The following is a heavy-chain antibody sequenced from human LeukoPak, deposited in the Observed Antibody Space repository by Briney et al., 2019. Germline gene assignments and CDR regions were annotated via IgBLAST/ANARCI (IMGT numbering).Heavy chain of an antibody. CDR1: GFTVSSNS. D-gene: IGHD6-13*01. CDR3: HGGTGGQQLVLFDY. V-gene: IGHV3-53*01. Sequence: PGWSLRLSCTVSGFTVSSNSMSSVRQAPGKGLEWFSFIYSDNTHYSDSVKGRFTISRDNAKISLYLQMNSLRAEDTAVYYCHGGTGGQQLVLFDYWGQGTLVTVSS. CDR2: IYSDNT. J-gene: IGHJ4*02.